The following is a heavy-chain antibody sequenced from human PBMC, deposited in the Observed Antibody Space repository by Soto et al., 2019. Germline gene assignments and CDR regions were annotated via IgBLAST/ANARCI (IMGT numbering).Heavy chain of an antibody. V-gene: IGHV3-33*01. Sequence: GGSLRLSCAASGFTFSSYGMHWVRQAPGKGLEWVAVIYYGGNNKYYADSVKGRFTISRDNSKNTLYLQMNSLRAEGTAVYYCARGYSYGYGEYFDYWGQGTLVTVSS. J-gene: IGHJ4*02. D-gene: IGHD5-18*01. CDR2: IYYGGNNK. CDR3: ARGYSYGYGEYFDY. CDR1: GFTFSSYG.